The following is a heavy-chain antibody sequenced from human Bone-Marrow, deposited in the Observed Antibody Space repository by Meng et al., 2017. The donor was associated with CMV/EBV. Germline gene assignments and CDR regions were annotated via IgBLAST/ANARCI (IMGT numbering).Heavy chain of an antibody. CDR2: MNPNSGNT. CDR1: GYTFTSYD. J-gene: IGHJ4*02. D-gene: IGHD2-2*01. V-gene: IGHV1-8*01. Sequence: ASVKVSCKASGYTFTSYDINWVRQATGQGLEWMGWMNPNSGNTGYAQKFQGRVTMTRNTSISTAYMELSSLRSEDTAVYYCARDGDRYGYCSSTSCAPGDYWGQGTLVTVSS. CDR3: ARDGDRYGYCSSTSCAPGDY.